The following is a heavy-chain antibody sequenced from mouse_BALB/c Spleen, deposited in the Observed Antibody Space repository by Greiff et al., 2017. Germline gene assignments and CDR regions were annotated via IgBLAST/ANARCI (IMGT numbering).Heavy chain of an antibody. V-gene: IGHV1-7*01. Sequence: QVQLQQSGAELAKPGASVKMSCKASGYTFTSYWMHWVKQRPGQGLEWIGYINPSTGYTEYNQKFKDKATLTADKSSSTAYMQLSSLTSEDSAVYYCARRIGQFITTATGFAYWGQGTLVTVSA. CDR3: ARRIGQFITTATGFAY. CDR1: GYTFTSYW. J-gene: IGHJ3*01. D-gene: IGHD1-2*01. CDR2: INPSTGYT.